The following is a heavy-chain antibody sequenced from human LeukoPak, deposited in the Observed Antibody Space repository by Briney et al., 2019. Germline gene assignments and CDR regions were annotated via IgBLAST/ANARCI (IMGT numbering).Heavy chain of an antibody. J-gene: IGHJ4*02. CDR1: GGTFSSYT. D-gene: IGHD1-7*01. CDR3: AREKTGTKYYFDY. Sequence: SVKVSCKASGGTFSSYTISWVRQAPRQGLEWMGRIIPILGIANYAQKFQGRVTITADKSTSTAYMELSSLRSEDTAVYYCAREKTGTKYYFDYWGQGTLVTVSS. CDR2: IIPILGIA. V-gene: IGHV1-69*04.